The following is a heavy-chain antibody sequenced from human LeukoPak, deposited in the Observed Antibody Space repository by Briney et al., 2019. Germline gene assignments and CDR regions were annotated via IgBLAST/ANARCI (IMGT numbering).Heavy chain of an antibody. J-gene: IGHJ4*02. CDR1: GDSIDSYY. CDR2: IYYRGTT. D-gene: IGHD5-12*01. Sequence: SETLSLTCTVSGDSIDSYYWSWIRQPPGKGLEWIGYIYYRGTTSYNPFLKSRVTISVDTSKNQFSLKLNSVTAADTAVYYCVRLPRYGGYDHFDYWGQGKLVTVSS. CDR3: VRLPRYGGYDHFDY. V-gene: IGHV4-59*12.